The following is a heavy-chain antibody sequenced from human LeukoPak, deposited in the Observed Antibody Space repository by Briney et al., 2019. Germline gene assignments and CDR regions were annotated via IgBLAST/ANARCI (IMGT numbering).Heavy chain of an antibody. D-gene: IGHD1-1*01. CDR1: GYTFTGYY. V-gene: IGHV1-2*02. J-gene: IGHJ6*03. CDR3: ARDLFWNDEAYYYYYMDV. CDR2: INPNSGGT. Sequence: ASVKVSCKASGYTFTGYYMHWVRQAPGQGLEWMGWINPNSGGTNYAQKFQGRVTMTRDTSISTAYMELSRLRSDDTAVYYCARDLFWNDEAYYYYYMDVWGKGTTVIVSS.